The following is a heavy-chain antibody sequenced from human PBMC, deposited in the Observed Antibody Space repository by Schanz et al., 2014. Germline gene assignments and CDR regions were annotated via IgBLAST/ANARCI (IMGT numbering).Heavy chain of an antibody. CDR1: GFIFSDYY. CDR3: VREGSTTPVAGLRSFDWLGRFDY. Sequence: QVQLVESGGGLVKPGGSLRLSCAASGFIFSDYYMAWIRQAPGKGPEYVSYISSGGTTTYHSDSVKGRFTISRDSAENSLYLQMNSLRAEDTAVYYCVREGSTTPVAGLRSFDWLGRFDYWGQGALVTVSS. J-gene: IGHJ4*02. V-gene: IGHV3-11*01. D-gene: IGHD3-9*01. CDR2: ISSGGTTT.